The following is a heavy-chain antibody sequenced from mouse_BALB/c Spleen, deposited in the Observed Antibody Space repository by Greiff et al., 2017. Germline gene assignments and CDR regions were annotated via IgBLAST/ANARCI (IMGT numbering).Heavy chain of an antibody. Sequence: VHLVESGAELMKPGASVKISCKATGYTFSSYWIEWVKQRPGHGLEWIGEILPGSGSTNYNEKFKGKATFTADTSSNTAYMQLSSLTSEDSAVYYCARGMVTRWFAYWGQGTLVTVSA. CDR2: ILPGSGST. J-gene: IGHJ3*01. CDR1: GYTFSSYW. V-gene: IGHV1-9*01. D-gene: IGHD2-1*01. CDR3: ARGMVTRWFAY.